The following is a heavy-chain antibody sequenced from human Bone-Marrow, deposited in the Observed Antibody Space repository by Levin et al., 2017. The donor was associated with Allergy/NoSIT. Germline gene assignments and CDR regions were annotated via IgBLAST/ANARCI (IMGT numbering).Heavy chain of an antibody. CDR1: GYTFTDYY. D-gene: IGHD6-13*01. Sequence: ASVKVSCKASGYTFTDYYIHWVRQAPGQGFEWMGWIDPKSGGTNFAQKFQRRGTMTRDTSISTAYMELNRLTFGDAAVYYCARRIRYGSNWHLDYWGQGTLVSVSS. V-gene: IGHV1-2*02. CDR2: IDPKSGGT. CDR3: ARRIRYGSNWHLDY. J-gene: IGHJ4*02.